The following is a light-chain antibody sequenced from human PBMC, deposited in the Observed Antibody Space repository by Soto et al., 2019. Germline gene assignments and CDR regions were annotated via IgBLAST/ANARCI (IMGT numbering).Light chain of an antibody. J-gene: IGLJ2*01. CDR1: SFNIGNNY. CDR2: DNN. CDR3: ATWDGSLPGEV. V-gene: IGLV1-51*01. Sequence: QSVLTQSPSVSAAPGQKVTISCYGSSFNIGNNYVSWYQQLPGTAPKLLIYDNNKRPSGIPDRFSGSKSGTSGTLDITGLQTGDEADYYCATWDGSLPGEVFGGGTKLTVL.